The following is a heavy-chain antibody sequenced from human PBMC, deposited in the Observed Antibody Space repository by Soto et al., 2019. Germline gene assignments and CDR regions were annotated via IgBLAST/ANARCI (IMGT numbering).Heavy chain of an antibody. CDR3: ARASGYCGSECYYPLDY. J-gene: IGHJ4*02. CDR1: GFPFRDYA. D-gene: IGHD2-21*01. Sequence: VQLVESGGGVVQPGRSLRLSCAASGFPFRDYAMHWGRQAPGKGLGWVAMYSFEGSVLFYADSVKGRFTVSRDNSKNSLYMQWTRLKTEDTALYYCARASGYCGSECYYPLDYWGLGTQVTVSS. V-gene: IGHV3-30*04. CDR2: YSFEGSVL.